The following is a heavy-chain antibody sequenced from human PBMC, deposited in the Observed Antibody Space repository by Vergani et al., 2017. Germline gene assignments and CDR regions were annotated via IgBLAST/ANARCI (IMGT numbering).Heavy chain of an antibody. CDR2: IYYSGST. Sequence: QVQLQESGPGLVKPSETLSLTCTVSGGSISSYYWSWIRQPPGKGLEWIGYIYYSGSTNYNPSLKSRVTIPVDTSKNQFSLKLSSVTAADTAVYYCARVPYYYDSSGYYAVDYFDYWGQGTLVTVSS. J-gene: IGHJ4*02. V-gene: IGHV4-59*01. D-gene: IGHD3-22*01. CDR3: ARVPYYYDSSGYYAVDYFDY. CDR1: GGSISSYY.